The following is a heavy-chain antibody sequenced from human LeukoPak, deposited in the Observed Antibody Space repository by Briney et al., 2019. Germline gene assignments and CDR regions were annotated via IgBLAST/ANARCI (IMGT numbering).Heavy chain of an antibody. CDR2: ISSSSSYI. CDR1: GFTFSSYA. Sequence: PGGSLRLSCAASGFTFSSYAMSWVRQAPGKGLEWVSAISSSSSYIYYADSVKGRFTISRDNAKNSLYLQMNSLRAEDTAVYYCARESLAIYFDYWGQGTLVTVSS. CDR3: ARESLAIYFDY. V-gene: IGHV3-21*01. D-gene: IGHD3-3*01. J-gene: IGHJ4*02.